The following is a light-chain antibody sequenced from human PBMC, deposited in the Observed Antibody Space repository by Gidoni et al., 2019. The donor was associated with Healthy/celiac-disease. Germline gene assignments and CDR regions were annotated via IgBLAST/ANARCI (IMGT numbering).Light chain of an antibody. CDR2: DVS. V-gene: IGLV2-11*01. CDR1: RSDVGCYNY. CDR3: CSYAGSYPWV. J-gene: IGLJ3*02. Sequence: QSALTQPRAVSGSPGQSVTISCTGTRSDVGCYNYVSWYKQHPGKAPKLMIYDVSKRPSGVPDRFSCSKSGNTASLTISGLQAEDEADYYCCSYAGSYPWVFGGGTKLTVL.